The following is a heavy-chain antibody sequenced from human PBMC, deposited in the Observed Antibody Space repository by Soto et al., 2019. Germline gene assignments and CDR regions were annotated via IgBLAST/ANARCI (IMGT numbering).Heavy chain of an antibody. Sequence: PGGSLRLSCAASGFTFSGYSMNWVRQAPGKGLEWVSSISSSSSYIYYADSVKGRFTISRDNAKNSLYLQMNSLRAEDTAVYYCARGRRESIFGVVNTSYYYYMDVWGKGTTVTVSS. J-gene: IGHJ6*03. CDR1: GFTFSGYS. CDR2: ISSSSSYI. D-gene: IGHD3-3*02. V-gene: IGHV3-21*01. CDR3: ARGRRESIFGVVNTSYYYYMDV.